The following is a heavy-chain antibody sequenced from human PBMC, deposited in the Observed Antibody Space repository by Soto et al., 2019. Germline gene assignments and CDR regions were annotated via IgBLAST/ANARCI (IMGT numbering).Heavy chain of an antibody. CDR3: ARSIAVVATMGTYYYGLDV. D-gene: IGHD2-2*01. V-gene: IGHV3-30-3*01. CDR2: MSDDGSNQ. Sequence: QVQLVESGGGVVQPGRSLRLSCAASGFTFRAYAVHWFRQAPGKGLEWVAVMSDDGSNQHYADSIKGRFTISRDNSKNTLDLEMHSLRAEDTAVYFCARSIAVVATMGTYYYGLDVWGQGTSVSVSS. J-gene: IGHJ6*02. CDR1: GFTFRAYA.